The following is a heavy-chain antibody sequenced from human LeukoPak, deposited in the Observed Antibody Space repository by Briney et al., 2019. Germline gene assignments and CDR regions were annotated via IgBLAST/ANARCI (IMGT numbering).Heavy chain of an antibody. CDR3: ARWTLEYQLRPDQFDYYYYYMDV. V-gene: IGHV1-2*06. CDR2: INPNSGGT. CDR1: GYTFTGYY. J-gene: IGHJ6*03. Sequence: GASVKVSCKASGYTFTGYYMHWVRQAPGQGLEWMGRINPNSGGTNYAQKFQGRVTMTRDTSISTAYMELSRLRSDDTAVYYCARWTLEYQLRPDQFDYYYYYMDVWGKGTTVTVSS. D-gene: IGHD2-2*01.